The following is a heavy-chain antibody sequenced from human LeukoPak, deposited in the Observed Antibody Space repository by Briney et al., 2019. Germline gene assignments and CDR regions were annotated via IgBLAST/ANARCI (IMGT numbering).Heavy chain of an antibody. J-gene: IGHJ3*02. CDR3: ARGYGDPPGDAFDI. CDR1: GFTFDDYA. CDR2: ISWNSGSI. D-gene: IGHD4-17*01. Sequence: PGGSLRLSCAASGFTFDDYAMHWVRQAPGEGLEWVSGISWNSGSIGYADSVKGRFTISRDNAKNSLYLQMNSLRAEDTAVYYCARGYGDPPGDAFDIWGQGTMVTVSS. V-gene: IGHV3-9*01.